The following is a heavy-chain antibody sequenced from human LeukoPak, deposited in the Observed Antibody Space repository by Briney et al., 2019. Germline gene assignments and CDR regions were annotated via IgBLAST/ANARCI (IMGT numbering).Heavy chain of an antibody. D-gene: IGHD3-22*01. J-gene: IGHJ4*02. CDR1: GFTFSSYA. Sequence: GGSLRLSCAASGFTFSSYAMSLVRQAAGKGLEWVSATSGSGGSTYYADSVKGRFTISRDNSKNTLYLQMNSLRAEDTAVYYCANHYYYDSSGYYPAYWGQGALVTVSS. CDR3: ANHYYYDSSGYYPAY. CDR2: TSGSGGST. V-gene: IGHV3-23*01.